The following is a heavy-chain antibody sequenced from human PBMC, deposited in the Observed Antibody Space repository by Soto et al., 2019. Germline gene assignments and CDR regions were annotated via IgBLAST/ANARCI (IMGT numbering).Heavy chain of an antibody. D-gene: IGHD1-1*01. CDR3: APPPTGLDV. CDR2: ISSSGSST. V-gene: IGHV3-48*03. J-gene: IGHJ6*02. CDR1: GFTFSSYE. Sequence: LRLSCSASGFTFSSYEMNWVRQAPGKELEWVSYISSSGSSTNYPDSVRGRFTISRDNAKNTLYLQMNSLRVEDTAVYYCAPPPTGLDVWGQGTAVTVSS.